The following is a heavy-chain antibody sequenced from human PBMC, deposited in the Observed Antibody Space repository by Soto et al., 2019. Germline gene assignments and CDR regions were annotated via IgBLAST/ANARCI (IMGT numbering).Heavy chain of an antibody. Sequence: PSETLSLTCTVSGGSISRYYWTWIRQPPGKGLEWIGNIHYTGSTNYNPSLKSRVTISLGTSKSQFSLKLSSVTAADTAVYYCANDLNISSTDGPLDPWGHGTLVTVYS. J-gene: IGHJ5*02. CDR1: GGSISRYY. CDR3: ANDLNISSTDGPLDP. CDR2: IHYTGST. D-gene: IGHD3-3*01. V-gene: IGHV4-59*01.